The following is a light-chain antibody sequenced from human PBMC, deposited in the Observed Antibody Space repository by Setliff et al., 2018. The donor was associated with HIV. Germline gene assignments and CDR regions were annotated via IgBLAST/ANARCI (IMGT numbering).Light chain of an antibody. J-gene: IGLJ3*02. CDR2: QDS. V-gene: IGLV3-1*01. CDR1: EMGNKY. CDR3: QAWGSSTPWV. Sequence: SYELTQPPSVSVSPGQTASITCSGDEMGNKYACWYQQKPCQSPVLVIYQDSKRPSGIPERFSGSNSGNIATLTISGTQPVDEADYYCQAWGSSTPWVFGGGTKVTVL.